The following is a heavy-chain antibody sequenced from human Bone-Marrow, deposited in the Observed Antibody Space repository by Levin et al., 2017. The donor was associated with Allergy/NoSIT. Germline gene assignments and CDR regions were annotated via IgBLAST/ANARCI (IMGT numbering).Heavy chain of an antibody. CDR1: GFTFSSYE. V-gene: IGHV3-48*03. J-gene: IGHJ6*02. CDR3: ARDKYVDFGFMDV. D-gene: IGHD3-3*01. CDR2: ISITSGRIQ. Sequence: HAGGSLRLSCAASGFTFSSYEMNWVRQAPGKGLEWVAYISITSGRIQYYADSVKGRFTISRDNAKNSLYLQMNGLRAEDTAVYYCARDKYVDFGFMDVWGQGTTVTVSS.